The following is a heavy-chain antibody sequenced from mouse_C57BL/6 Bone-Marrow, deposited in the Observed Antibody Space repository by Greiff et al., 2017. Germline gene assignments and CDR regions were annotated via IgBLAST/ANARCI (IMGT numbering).Heavy chain of an antibody. Sequence: EVQLKQSGAELVKPGASVKLSCTASGFNIKDYYMHWVKQRTEQGLEWIGRIDPEDGETKYAPKFQGKATITADPSSNTAYLQLSSLTSEDTAVYYCAMITTVVANAMDYWGQGTSVTVSS. CDR3: AMITTVVANAMDY. CDR1: GFNIKDYY. J-gene: IGHJ4*01. V-gene: IGHV14-2*01. D-gene: IGHD1-1*01. CDR2: IDPEDGET.